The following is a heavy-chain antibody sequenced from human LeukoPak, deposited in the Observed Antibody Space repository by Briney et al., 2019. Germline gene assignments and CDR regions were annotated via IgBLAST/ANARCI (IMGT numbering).Heavy chain of an antibody. D-gene: IGHD2-2*01. J-gene: IGHJ3*02. CDR1: GGSISSYY. CDR2: IYTSGST. V-gene: IGHV4-4*07. CDR3: AGVKEQYQLPDAFDI. Sequence: PSETLSLTCTVSGGSISSYYWSWIRQPAGKGLEWIGRIYTSGSTNYNPSLKSRVTMSVDTSKNQFSLKLSSVTAADTAVYYCAGVKEQYQLPDAFDIWGQGTMVTVSS.